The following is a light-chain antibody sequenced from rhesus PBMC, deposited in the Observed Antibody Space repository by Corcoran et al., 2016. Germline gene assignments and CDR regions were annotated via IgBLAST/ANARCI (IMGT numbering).Light chain of an antibody. CDR2: YAS. Sequence: DIQMTQSPSSLSASVGDRVTITCRASQGINYYLSWYQQKPGKAPTPLIYYASKWEVGVPPRFSGSGSGTEYTLTFSSLQPEDIGTYFCQQYNNVPLTFGGGTKVEIK. CDR3: QQYNNVPLT. V-gene: IGKV1-66*01. CDR1: QGINYY. J-gene: IGKJ4*01.